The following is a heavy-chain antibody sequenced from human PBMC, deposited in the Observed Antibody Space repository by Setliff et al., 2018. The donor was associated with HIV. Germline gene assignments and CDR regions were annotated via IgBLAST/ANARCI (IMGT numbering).Heavy chain of an antibody. D-gene: IGHD5-18*01. CDR1: GYTFSSFA. CDR2: MNPNSGNT. V-gene: IGHV1-8*02. Sequence: ASVKVSCKASGYTFSSFAMSWVRQAPGQGLEWVAWMNPNSGNTGYAQKFQGRVTMTRNTSISTAYMELSSLRSEDTAVYYCARSGWIQLWFNYYYGMDVWGQGTTVTVSS. CDR3: ARSGWIQLWFNYYYGMDV. J-gene: IGHJ6*02.